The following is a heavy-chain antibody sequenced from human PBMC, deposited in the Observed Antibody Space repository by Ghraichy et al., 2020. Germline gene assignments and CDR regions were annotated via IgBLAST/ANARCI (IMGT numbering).Heavy chain of an antibody. CDR2: IYYSGST. V-gene: IGHV4-39*07. CDR1: GGSISSSSYY. D-gene: IGHD3-10*01. J-gene: IGHJ4*02. CDR3: ASRRGFGELLWDY. Sequence: SETLSLTCTVSGGSISSSSYYWGWIRQPPGKGLEWIGSIYYSGSTYYNPSLKSRVTISVDTSKNQFSLKLSSVTAADTAVYYCASRRGFGELLWDYWGQGTLVTVSS.